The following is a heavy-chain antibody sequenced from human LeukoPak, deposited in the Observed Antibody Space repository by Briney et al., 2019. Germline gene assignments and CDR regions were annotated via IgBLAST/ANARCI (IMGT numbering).Heavy chain of an antibody. D-gene: IGHD2-2*01. CDR2: IYYSGST. J-gene: IGHJ4*02. Sequence: PSETLSLTCTVSGGSISSGDYYWSWIRQPPGKGLEWIGYIYYSGSTYYNPSLKSRVTISVDTSKNQFSLKLSSVTAADTAVYYCAREGEGVVPAAPRYFDYWGQGALVTVSS. CDR3: AREGEGVVPAAPRYFDY. CDR1: GGSISSGDYY. V-gene: IGHV4-30-4*08.